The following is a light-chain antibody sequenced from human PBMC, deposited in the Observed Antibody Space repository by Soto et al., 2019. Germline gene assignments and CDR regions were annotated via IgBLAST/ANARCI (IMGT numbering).Light chain of an antibody. V-gene: IGKV3-15*01. CDR2: GAS. J-gene: IGKJ2*01. CDR1: QSVSSL. Sequence: EIVMTQSPATLSVSPGERATLSCRASQSVSSLLAWYQQKPGQAPRLLIYGASTRSTGIPARFSGSGSGTGFTITISSLQSEDFAVYYWQQYNNWPPMYTVGQGTKLEIK. CDR3: QQYNNWPPMYT.